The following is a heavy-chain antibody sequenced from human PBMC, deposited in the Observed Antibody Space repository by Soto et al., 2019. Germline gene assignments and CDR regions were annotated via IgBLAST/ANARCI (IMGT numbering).Heavy chain of an antibody. Sequence: QVQLVQSGAEVKKPGSSVKVSCKASGGTFSSYAISWVRQAPGQGLEWMGGIIPIFGTANYAQKFQGRVTITADESTSTAYMELSSLRSEDTAVYYCASPGGYFSSTSCSTMYYFDYWGQGTLVTVSS. CDR3: ASPGGYFSSTSCSTMYYFDY. V-gene: IGHV1-69*01. CDR2: IIPIFGTA. CDR1: GGTFSSYA. D-gene: IGHD2-2*01. J-gene: IGHJ4*02.